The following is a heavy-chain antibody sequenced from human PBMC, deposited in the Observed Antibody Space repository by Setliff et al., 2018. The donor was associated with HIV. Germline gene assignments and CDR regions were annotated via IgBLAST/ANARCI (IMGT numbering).Heavy chain of an antibody. CDR2: IYGNDDK. V-gene: IGHV2-5*01. J-gene: IGHJ4*02. D-gene: IGHD3-22*01. Sequence: SGPTLVNPTQTLTLTCTFPGFSLITVPVGVGWIRQPPGKALEWLALIYGNDDKRYSPSLKSRLTITKDTSINQVVLTMTNMDPVDTATYYCAHIDSSGYYFDYWGQGTLVTVSS. CDR3: AHIDSSGYYFDY. CDR1: GFSLITVPVG.